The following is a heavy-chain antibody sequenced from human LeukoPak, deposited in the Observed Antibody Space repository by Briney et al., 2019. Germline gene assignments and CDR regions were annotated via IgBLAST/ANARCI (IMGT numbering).Heavy chain of an antibody. V-gene: IGHV1-2*06. Sequence: GASVKVSCKASGYTFTGYYMHWVRQAPGQGLEWMGRINPNSGGTNYAQRFQGRVTMTRDTSISTAYMELSRLSSDDTAVYYCARRRDGYNYEEYFQHWGQGTLVTVSS. CDR1: GYTFTGYY. D-gene: IGHD5-24*01. CDR3: ARRRDGYNYEEYFQH. J-gene: IGHJ1*01. CDR2: INPNSGGT.